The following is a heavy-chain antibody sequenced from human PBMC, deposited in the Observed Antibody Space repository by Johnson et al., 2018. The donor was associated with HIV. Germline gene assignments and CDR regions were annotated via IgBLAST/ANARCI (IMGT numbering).Heavy chain of an antibody. CDR2: INWDGGST. Sequence: EVQLVESGGGVVRPGGSLRFSCAASGFIFDDYGMNWVRQAPGKGLEWVSGINWDGGSTGYADSVKGRFTISRDNAKNCLYLQMNGLKVEDTALYYCVRVMGGYYSSSFGNAFDIWGQGTMVTVSS. CDR1: GFIFDDYG. V-gene: IGHV3-20*04. D-gene: IGHD6-6*01. CDR3: VRVMGGYYSSSFGNAFDI. J-gene: IGHJ3*02.